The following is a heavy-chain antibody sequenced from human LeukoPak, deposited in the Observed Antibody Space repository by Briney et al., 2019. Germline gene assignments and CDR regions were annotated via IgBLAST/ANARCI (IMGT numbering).Heavy chain of an antibody. D-gene: IGHD3-9*01. Sequence: GGSLRLSCAASGFTFSAYAMTWVRQAAGKGLECVSHITTGGSSIFYADSVKGRFTISRDNAKNSLYLQMNSLRAEDSAVYYCAREGYDILTGGWFDPRGQGTLVTVSP. CDR3: AREGYDILTGGWFDP. J-gene: IGHJ5*02. CDR2: ITTGGSSI. V-gene: IGHV3-48*04. CDR1: GFTFSAYA.